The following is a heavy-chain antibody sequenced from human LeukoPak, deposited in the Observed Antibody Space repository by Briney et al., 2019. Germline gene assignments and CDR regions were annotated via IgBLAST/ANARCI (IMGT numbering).Heavy chain of an antibody. CDR2: ISYDGSNK. J-gene: IGHJ5*02. D-gene: IGHD3-22*01. CDR1: GFTFSSYA. CDR3: ARAISGFTNYYDSSGYYYSWFDP. V-gene: IGHV3-30*01. Sequence: GGSLRLSCAASGFTFSSYAMHWVRQAPGKGLEWVAVISYDGSNKYYADSVKGRFTISRDNSKNTLYLQMNSLRAEDTAVYYCARAISGFTNYYDSSGYYYSWFDPWGQGTLVTVSS.